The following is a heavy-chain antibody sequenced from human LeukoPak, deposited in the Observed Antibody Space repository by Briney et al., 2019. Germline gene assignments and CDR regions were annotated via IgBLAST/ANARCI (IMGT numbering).Heavy chain of an antibody. J-gene: IGHJ6*02. V-gene: IGHV1-69*04. CDR3: ARDKTGVVTPNYYYYGMDV. CDR2: IIPILGIA. CDR1: GGTFSSYA. D-gene: IGHD4-23*01. Sequence: GSSVKVSCKASGGTFSSYAISWVRQAPGQGLEWMGRIIPILGIANYAQKFQGRVTITADKSTCTAYMELSSLRSEDTAVYYCARDKTGVVTPNYYYYGMDVWGQGTTVTVSS.